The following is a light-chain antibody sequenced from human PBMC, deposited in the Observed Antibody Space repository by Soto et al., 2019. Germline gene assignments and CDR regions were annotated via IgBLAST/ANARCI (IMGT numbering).Light chain of an antibody. J-gene: IGLJ1*01. V-gene: IGLV2-14*01. Sequence: QSALTQPASVSGSPGQSITISCTGTSSDVGGYNYVSWYQQHPGKAPTLILYEVNNRPSGVSDRFSGYKSGNTASLTISGLQAEDEADYYCSSYTSSRTLEVFGTGTKLTVL. CDR3: SSYTSSRTLEV. CDR2: EVN. CDR1: SSDVGGYNY.